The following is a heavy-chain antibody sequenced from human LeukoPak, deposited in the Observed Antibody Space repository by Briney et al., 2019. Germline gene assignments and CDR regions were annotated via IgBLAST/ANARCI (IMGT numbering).Heavy chain of an antibody. J-gene: IGHJ3*02. D-gene: IGHD4-23*01. CDR2: INAGIGNT. CDR1: GYTFTNFA. Sequence: ASVKVPCKASGYTFTNFAIHWVRQAPGQRLEWMGWINAGIGNTKYSQKFQGRVAITRDTSASTAYMDLSSLRSEDTAVYYCARTQGVYYGGNFGAFDIWGQGTTVTVSS. V-gene: IGHV1-3*01. CDR3: ARTQGVYYGGNFGAFDI.